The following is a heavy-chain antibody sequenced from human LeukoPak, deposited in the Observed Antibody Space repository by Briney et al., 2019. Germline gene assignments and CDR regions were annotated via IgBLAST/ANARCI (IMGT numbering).Heavy chain of an antibody. CDR2: IYSGGST. Sequence: GGSLRLSCAASGFTVYTNYMGWVRQAPGKGLDWVSIIYSGGSTFYADSVKGRFTISRDNSKNTLYLQMNSLRAEDTAVYYCATTEIGYCSGGSCYWFDPWGQGTLVTVSS. CDR3: ATTEIGYCSGGSCYWFDP. V-gene: IGHV3-66*02. J-gene: IGHJ5*02. D-gene: IGHD2-15*01. CDR1: GFTVYTNY.